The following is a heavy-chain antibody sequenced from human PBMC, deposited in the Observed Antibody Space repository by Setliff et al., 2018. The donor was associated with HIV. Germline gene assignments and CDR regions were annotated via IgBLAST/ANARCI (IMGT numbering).Heavy chain of an antibody. D-gene: IGHD6-13*01. J-gene: IGHJ5*02. Sequence: AASVKVSCKASGYTFTSYYMHWVRQAPGQGLEWMGIINPSGGSTSYAQKFQGRVTMTRDTSTSTVYMELSSLRSEDTAVYYCARDNEHIAAALYNWFDPWGQGTLVTVSS. CDR2: INPSGGST. V-gene: IGHV1-46*01. CDR1: GYTFTSYY. CDR3: ARDNEHIAAALYNWFDP.